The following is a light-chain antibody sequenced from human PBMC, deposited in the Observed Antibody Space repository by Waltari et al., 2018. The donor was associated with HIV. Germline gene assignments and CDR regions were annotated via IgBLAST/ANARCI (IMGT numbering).Light chain of an antibody. Sequence: EIVLPQSPGTLSLSPGDRATLSYRASQRVGSRRLAWYQRKLGQAPRLLIYDASTRATGIPDRFSGSGSGTDFTLTINRLEPEDFVVYFCQQYGDTPLTFGGGTKVEIK. CDR1: QRVGSRR. V-gene: IGKV3-20*01. J-gene: IGKJ4*01. CDR2: DAS. CDR3: QQYGDTPLT.